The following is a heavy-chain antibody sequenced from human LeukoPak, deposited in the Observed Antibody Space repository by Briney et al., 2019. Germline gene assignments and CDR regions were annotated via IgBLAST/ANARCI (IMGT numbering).Heavy chain of an antibody. CDR3: AKDYDILTGYFDL. V-gene: IGHV3-23*01. D-gene: IGHD3-9*01. J-gene: IGHJ5*02. Sequence: GGSLRLSCTASGFTLSSYEMSWVRQAPGKGLEWVSAISGSGGSTYSADSVKGRFTISRDNSKNTLYLQMNSLRAEDTAVYYCAKDYDILTGYFDLWGQGTLVTVSS. CDR1: GFTLSSYE. CDR2: ISGSGGST.